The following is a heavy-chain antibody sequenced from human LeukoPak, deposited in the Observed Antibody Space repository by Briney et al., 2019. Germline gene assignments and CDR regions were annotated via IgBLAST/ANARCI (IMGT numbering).Heavy chain of an antibody. V-gene: IGHV1-18*01. J-gene: IGHJ4*02. CDR2: ISAYNGNT. D-gene: IGHD6-13*01. Sequence: ASVKVSCKASGYTFTSYGISWVRQASGQGLEWMGRISAYNGNTNYAQKLQGRVTMTTDTSTSTAYMELRSLRSDDTAVYYCARAVIAAAGTVVDYWGQGTLVTVSS. CDR3: ARAVIAAAGTVVDY. CDR1: GYTFTSYG.